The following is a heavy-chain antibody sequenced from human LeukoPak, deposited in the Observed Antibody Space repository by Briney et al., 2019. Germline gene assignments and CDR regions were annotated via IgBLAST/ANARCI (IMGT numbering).Heavy chain of an antibody. Sequence: KASETLSLTCTVSGYSISSGYYWGWIRQPPGKGLEWIGSIYHSGSTYYNPSLKSRVTISVDTSKNQFSLKLSSVTAADTAVYYCARDLLAAAGENFDYWGQGTLVTVSS. V-gene: IGHV4-38-2*02. D-gene: IGHD6-13*01. CDR3: ARDLLAAAGENFDY. CDR2: IYHSGST. CDR1: GYSISSGYY. J-gene: IGHJ4*02.